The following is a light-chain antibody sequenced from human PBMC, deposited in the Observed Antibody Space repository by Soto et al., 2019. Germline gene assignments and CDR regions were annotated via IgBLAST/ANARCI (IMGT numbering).Light chain of an antibody. Sequence: QSALTQPASVSGSPGQSITISCTGTSSDVGSYNLVSWYQHHPGKAPKVMIYEDTKRPSGVSNRFSGSKSGNTASLTISGLQAEGEADYYCYSYAGSNTLVFGGGTKLTVL. J-gene: IGLJ2*01. V-gene: IGLV2-23*01. CDR1: SSDVGSYNL. CDR2: EDT. CDR3: YSYAGSNTLV.